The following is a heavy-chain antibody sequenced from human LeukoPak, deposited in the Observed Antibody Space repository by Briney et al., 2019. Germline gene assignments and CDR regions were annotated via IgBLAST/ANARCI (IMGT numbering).Heavy chain of an antibody. CDR2: IFHTGST. V-gene: IGHV4-30-2*01. D-gene: IGHD3-10*01. J-gene: IGHJ5*02. CDR1: GDSIRSGASS. Sequence: LRTLSLTCVVSGDSIRSGASSWRWIPQPPGRGLEWLGYIFHTGSTFYNPSLKSRVTISVDNSKNQFSLRLSSVTAADTAVYYCARELWFANAPGSWLDPWGQGTLVTVSS. CDR3: ARELWFANAPGSWLDP.